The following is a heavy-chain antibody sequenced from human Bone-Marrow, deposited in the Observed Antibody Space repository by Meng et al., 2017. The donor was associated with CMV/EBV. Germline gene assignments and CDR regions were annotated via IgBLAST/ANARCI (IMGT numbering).Heavy chain of an antibody. CDR1: GFTFSSYA. Sequence: GESLKISCAASGFTFSSYAMSWVRQAPGKGLEWVSAISGSGGSTYYADSVKGRFTISRDNSKNTLYLQMNSLRSEDTAVYYCATDRKQLVGYYYYGMDVWGQGTTVTVSS. J-gene: IGHJ6*02. CDR2: ISGSGGST. CDR3: ATDRKQLVGYYYYGMDV. V-gene: IGHV3-23*01. D-gene: IGHD6-6*01.